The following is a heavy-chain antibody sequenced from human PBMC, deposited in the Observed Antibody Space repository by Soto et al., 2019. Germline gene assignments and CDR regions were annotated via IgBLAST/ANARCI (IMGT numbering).Heavy chain of an antibody. D-gene: IGHD3-3*02. CDR3: AGLISSAKFYYYYGMDV. CDR1: GGSISSYY. Sequence: SETLSLTCTVSGGSISSYYWSWIRQPPGKGLEWIGYIYYSGSTNYNPSLKSRVTISVDTSKNQFSLKLSSVTAADTAVYYFAGLISSAKFYYYYGMDVWGQGTTVTVSS. V-gene: IGHV4-59*01. CDR2: IYYSGST. J-gene: IGHJ6*02.